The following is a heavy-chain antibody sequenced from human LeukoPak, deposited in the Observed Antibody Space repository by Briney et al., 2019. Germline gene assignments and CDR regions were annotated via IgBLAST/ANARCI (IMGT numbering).Heavy chain of an antibody. CDR3: ASQIRDCSSTSCYSPY. V-gene: IGHV4-34*01. J-gene: IGHJ4*02. D-gene: IGHD2-2*01. CDR2: INHSGST. Sequence: SETLSLTCAVYGGSFSGYYWSWIRQPPGKGLKWIGEINHSGSTNYNPSLKSRVTISVDTSKNQFSLKLSSVTAADTAVYYCASQIRDCSSTSCYSPYWGQGTLVTVSS. CDR1: GGSFSGYY.